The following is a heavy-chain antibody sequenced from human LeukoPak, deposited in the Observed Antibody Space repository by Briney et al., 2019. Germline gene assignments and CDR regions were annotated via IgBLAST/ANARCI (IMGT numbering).Heavy chain of an antibody. CDR2: IRYDGSNK. CDR1: GFTFSSYG. D-gene: IGHD1-1*01. V-gene: IGHV3-30*02. J-gene: IGHJ4*02. Sequence: GGSLRLSCAPSGFTFSSYGMRWVRQAPGKALEWVAFIRYDGSNKYYADYVKGRFTISRDNSKNTLYLQMNSLRAEDMAVYYCVKRWTGTTIGQQDYWGQGTLVTVSS. CDR3: VKRWTGTTIGQQDY.